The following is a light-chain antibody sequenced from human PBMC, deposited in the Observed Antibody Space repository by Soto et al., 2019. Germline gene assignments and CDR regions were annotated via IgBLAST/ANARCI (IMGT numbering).Light chain of an antibody. J-gene: IGKJ3*01. Sequence: DIQMTQSPSTLSASVGDRVTITCRASQSISRSLAWYQQKSGKAPKLLIYDASSLESGVPSRFSGSGFVTEFTLTISGLQPDDFATYYCQQYQSYFLTFGHGTTVDMK. CDR1: QSISRS. V-gene: IGKV1-5*01. CDR3: QQYQSYFLT. CDR2: DAS.